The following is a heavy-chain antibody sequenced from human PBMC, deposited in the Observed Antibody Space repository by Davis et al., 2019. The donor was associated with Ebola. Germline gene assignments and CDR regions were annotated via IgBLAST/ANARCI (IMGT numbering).Heavy chain of an antibody. Sequence: MPSETLSLTCSVYGGSFSGHYWTWIRQPPGKGLEWIGEVNHSGSTNYNPSLKSRVTISVDTSKNQFSLNLSSVTAADTAVYYCARGYRSSWYSRLALNYYYGMDVWGQGTTVIVSS. J-gene: IGHJ6*02. D-gene: IGHD6-13*01. CDR2: VNHSGST. CDR1: GGSFSGHY. V-gene: IGHV4-34*01. CDR3: ARGYRSSWYSRLALNYYYGMDV.